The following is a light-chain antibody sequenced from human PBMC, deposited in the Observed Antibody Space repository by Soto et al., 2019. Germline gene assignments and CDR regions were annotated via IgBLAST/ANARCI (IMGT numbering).Light chain of an antibody. V-gene: IGLV2-14*03. CDR3: TSYTTRNTLA. CDR1: SRNIGAYNF. J-gene: IGLJ2*01. Sequence: QSVLTQPASVSGTPGQSITLSCTGTSRNIGAYNFVSWYQQYPGKAPNCMIYDVNNRPSGVSNRFAASKSGNTASLTISGLQDEDDAVYYCTSYTTRNTLALGAGTKLTVL. CDR2: DVN.